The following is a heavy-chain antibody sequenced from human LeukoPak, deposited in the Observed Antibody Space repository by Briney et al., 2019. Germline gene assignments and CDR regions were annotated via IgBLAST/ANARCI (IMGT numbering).Heavy chain of an antibody. V-gene: IGHV4-30-2*01. D-gene: IGHD3-10*01. J-gene: IGHJ6*03. CDR3: ARHGSHVGRRGSGSPYYYYYYMDV. CDR1: GGSISSGGYS. CDR2: IYHSGST. Sequence: SETLSLTCAVSGGSISSGGYSWSWIRQPPGKGLEWIGYIYHSGSTYYNPSLKSRVTISVDRSKNQFSLKLSSVTAADTAVYYCARHGSHVGRRGSGSPYYYYYYMDVRGKGTTVTVSS.